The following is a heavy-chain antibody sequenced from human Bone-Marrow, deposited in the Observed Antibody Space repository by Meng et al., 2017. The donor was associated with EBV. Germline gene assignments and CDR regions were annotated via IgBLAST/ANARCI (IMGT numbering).Heavy chain of an antibody. V-gene: IGHV1-18*01. D-gene: IGHD3-10*01. CDR3: VRFSNYVLDH. J-gene: IGHJ4*02. CDR1: GYTFSSFT. Sequence: HLVQSGGEVQKPGASVRVSCKTSGYTFSSFTLNWVRQVPGQGFEWVGWIHGYSANTHYAQKFHGRVNMSTDTSTDTSYMELKNLRPDDTAIYYCVRFSNYVLDHWGQGTLVTVSS. CDR2: IHGYSANT.